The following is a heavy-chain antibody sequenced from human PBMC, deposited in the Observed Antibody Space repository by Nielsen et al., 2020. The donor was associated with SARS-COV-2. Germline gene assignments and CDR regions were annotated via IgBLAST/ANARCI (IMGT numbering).Heavy chain of an antibody. Sequence: GGSLRLSCAASGFTFSSYSMNWVRQAPGKGLEWVSSISSSSSYIYYADSVKGRFTISRDNAKNSLYLQMNSLRAEDTAVYYCANVPNDLWGAFDIWGQGTMVTVSS. J-gene: IGHJ3*02. V-gene: IGHV3-21*04. CDR1: GFTFSSYS. D-gene: IGHD7-27*01. CDR2: ISSSSSYI. CDR3: ANVPNDLWGAFDI.